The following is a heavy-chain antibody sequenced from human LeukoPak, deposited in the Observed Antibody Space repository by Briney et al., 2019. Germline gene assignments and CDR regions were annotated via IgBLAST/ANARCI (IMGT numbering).Heavy chain of an antibody. CDR2: IYYSGST. Sequence: SETLSLTCTVSGGSISSYYRSWIRQPPGKGLEWIGYIYYSGSTNYNPSLKSRVTISVDTSKNQFSLKLSSVTAADTAVYYCARALTRSYYYDSSGYYTTDGWFDPWGQGTLVTVSS. V-gene: IGHV4-59*01. J-gene: IGHJ5*02. D-gene: IGHD3-22*01. CDR1: GGSISSYY. CDR3: ARALTRSYYYDSSGYYTTDGWFDP.